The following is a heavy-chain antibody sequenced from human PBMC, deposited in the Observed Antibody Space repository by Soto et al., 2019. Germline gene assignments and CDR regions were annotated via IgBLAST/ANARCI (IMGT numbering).Heavy chain of an antibody. Sequence: ASGKVSCKASGYTFTSSYIHWVRQAPGQWLEWMGIINPSGGSTSYAQKFQGRVTMTRDTSTSTVYMELSSLRSEDTAVYYCARVVRYCSGGSCKNSYNWFDPWGQGTLVTVSS. J-gene: IGHJ5*02. CDR2: INPSGGST. D-gene: IGHD2-15*01. CDR3: ARVVRYCSGGSCKNSYNWFDP. CDR1: GYTFTSSY. V-gene: IGHV1-46*01.